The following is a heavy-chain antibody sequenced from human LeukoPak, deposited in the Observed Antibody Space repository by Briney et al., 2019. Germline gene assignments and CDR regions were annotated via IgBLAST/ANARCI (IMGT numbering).Heavy chain of an antibody. Sequence: GGSLRLSCAASGFTFDDYGMSWVRQAPGKGLEWVSGINWNGGSTGYADSVKGRFTISRDNAKNSLYLQMNSLRAEDTALYYCARDGLNGDIVVVGYFDYWGQGTLVTVSS. CDR2: INWNGGST. J-gene: IGHJ4*02. V-gene: IGHV3-20*04. CDR1: GFTFDDYG. CDR3: ARDGLNGDIVVVGYFDY. D-gene: IGHD2-15*01.